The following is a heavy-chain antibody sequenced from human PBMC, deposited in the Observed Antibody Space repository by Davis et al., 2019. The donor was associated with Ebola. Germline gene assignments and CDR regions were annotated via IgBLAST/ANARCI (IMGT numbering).Heavy chain of an antibody. CDR2: ISAYNGNA. CDR3: ARVSGGLRFLEWLLTSFWGYFDY. V-gene: IGHV1-18*01. CDR1: GYTFTSYG. Sequence: ASVKVSCKASGYTFTSYGISWVRQAPGQGLEWMGWISAYNGNANYAQKLQGRVTMTTDTSTSTAYMELRSLRSDDTAVYYCARVSGGLRFLEWLLTSFWGYFDYWGQGTLVTVSS. J-gene: IGHJ4*02. D-gene: IGHD3-3*01.